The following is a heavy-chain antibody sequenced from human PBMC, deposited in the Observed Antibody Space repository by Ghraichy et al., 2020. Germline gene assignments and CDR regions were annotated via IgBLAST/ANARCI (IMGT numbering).Heavy chain of an antibody. V-gene: IGHV3-7*03. D-gene: IGHD6-19*01. J-gene: IGHJ4*02. Sequence: GGSLRLSCAASGFTFSRFWMNWVRQAPGKGLEWVANITEDGREKNYVDSVKGRFTISRDNAQNSVWLQMNSLRAEDTAVYYCTRGGDFSGLYASYSWGQGTLVTVDS. CDR2: ITEDGREK. CDR3: TRGGDFSGLYASYS. CDR1: GFTFSRFW.